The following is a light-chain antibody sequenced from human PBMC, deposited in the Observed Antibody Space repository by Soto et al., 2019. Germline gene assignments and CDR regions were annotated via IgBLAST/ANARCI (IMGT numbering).Light chain of an antibody. J-gene: IGKJ1*01. CDR3: QQYYNWPRT. CDR1: QSVSSN. Sequence: EIVMTQSPATLSVSPWEIATLSCRASQSVSSNLAWYQHKPGQAPRLLVYGASTRASGIPDRFSGSGSGTEFTLSISSLQSEDFAVYYRQQYYNWPRTFDQGTKVDIK. CDR2: GAS. V-gene: IGKV3-15*01.